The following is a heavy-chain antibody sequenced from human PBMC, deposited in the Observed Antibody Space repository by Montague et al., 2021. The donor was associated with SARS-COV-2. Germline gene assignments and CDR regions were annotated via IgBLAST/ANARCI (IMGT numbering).Heavy chain of an antibody. V-gene: IGHV2-5*02. CDR1: GFSLRSDVEG. Sequence: PALVKPTQTLTLTCTFSGFSLRSDVEGVAWIRQSPGQALEWLAVIYWDGDKRYSPSLQRRLTITKDTSENLVVLTMTNMDPVDTATYYCAHRGMIRGLIFDYWGQGTLVTVSS. CDR2: IYWDGDK. J-gene: IGHJ4*02. CDR3: AHRGMIRGLIFDY. D-gene: IGHD3-10*01.